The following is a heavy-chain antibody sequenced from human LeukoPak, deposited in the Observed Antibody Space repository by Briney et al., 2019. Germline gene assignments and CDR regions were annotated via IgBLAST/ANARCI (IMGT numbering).Heavy chain of an antibody. CDR3: ARGGPPIQQRGAFDI. J-gene: IGHJ3*02. CDR1: GGSISSGDYY. D-gene: IGHD2-21*01. CDR2: IYYSGST. V-gene: IGHV4-30-4*08. Sequence: KPSETLSLTCTVSGGSISSGDYYWRWIRQPPGKGLEWIGYIYYSGSTYYNPSLKSRVTISVDTSKNQFSLKLSSVTAADAAVYYCARGGPPIQQRGAFDIWGQGTMVTVSS.